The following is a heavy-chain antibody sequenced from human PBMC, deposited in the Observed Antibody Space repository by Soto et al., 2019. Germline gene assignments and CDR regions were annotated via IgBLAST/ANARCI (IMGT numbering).Heavy chain of an antibody. CDR1: GCTFSNNA. D-gene: IGHD6-19*01. J-gene: IGHJ5*02. V-gene: IGHV3-23*05. CDR3: AKKSGWFTA. Sequence: PGGSLRLSCVASGCTFSNNAMKWVRQAPGKGLEWVSTIDGTSTFSNYADSVEGRFTISRDNSRNTVYLQMNSLRADDTAVYYCAKKSGWFTAWGQGTLVTVSS. CDR2: IDGTSTFS.